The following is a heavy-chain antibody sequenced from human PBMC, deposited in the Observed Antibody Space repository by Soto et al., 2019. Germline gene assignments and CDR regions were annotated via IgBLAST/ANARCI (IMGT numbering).Heavy chain of an antibody. CDR2: ITNSGTGT. J-gene: IGHJ4*02. Sequence: GGSLRLSCAASGFTFRSYAMSWVRQAPGKGLEWVSGITNSGTGTHYADSVKGRFAISRDTSKNTLYLQMNSLRAEDTATYYCSKEYYHFWRGTYYFDSWAEGTLVTVSS. CDR1: GFTFRSYA. D-gene: IGHD3-3*01. CDR3: SKEYYHFWRGTYYFDS. V-gene: IGHV3-23*05.